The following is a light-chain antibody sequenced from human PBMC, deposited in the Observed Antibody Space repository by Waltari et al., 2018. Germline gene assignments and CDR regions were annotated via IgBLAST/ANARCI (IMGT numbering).Light chain of an antibody. CDR1: RAHR. CDR3: AAWDDSLKYVA. Sequence: SVLTQPPSASGPPAQRVTTPCSATRAHRYVHLPGRAPQLLIYGGNQRPSGVPARFSGSQSGTSASLAISGLQSDDEGDYYCAAWDDSLKYVAFGGGTKLTVV. V-gene: IGLV1-44*01. J-gene: IGLJ2*01. CDR2: GGN.